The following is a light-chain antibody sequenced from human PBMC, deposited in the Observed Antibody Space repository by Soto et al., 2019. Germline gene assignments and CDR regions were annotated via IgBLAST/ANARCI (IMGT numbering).Light chain of an antibody. Sequence: DIQMTQSPSTLSASVGDRVTITCRASESISPRLAWYQQRPGKAPNLLIYMASSLESGVPSRFSGSGSGTEFTLTISSLQPDDFATYYCKQYNSYPWTFGQGTKVDIK. J-gene: IGKJ1*01. CDR1: ESISPR. CDR2: MAS. V-gene: IGKV1-5*03. CDR3: KQYNSYPWT.